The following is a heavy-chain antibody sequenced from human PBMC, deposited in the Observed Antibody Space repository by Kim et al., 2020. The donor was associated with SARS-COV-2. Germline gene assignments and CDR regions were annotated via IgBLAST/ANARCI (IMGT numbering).Heavy chain of an antibody. J-gene: IGHJ2*01. V-gene: IGHV5-51*01. CDR3: ARRRRAVAGYWHFDL. Sequence: SPSFQGQVTISVDKSINTAYLQWSNLKASDTAIYYCARRRRAVAGYWHFDLWGRGTLVTVSS. D-gene: IGHD6-19*01.